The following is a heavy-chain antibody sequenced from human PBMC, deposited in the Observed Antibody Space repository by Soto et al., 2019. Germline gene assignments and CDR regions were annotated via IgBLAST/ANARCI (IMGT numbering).Heavy chain of an antibody. Sequence: GASVKVSCKASGYTFTGYYMPWAQQAPGQGLEWTGWINPNSGGTNYAQKFQARVTMTRDTSSSTAYGELSSRRSDGTAEYYCARDLGGGYSDGFGYYYGMDVWGQGTTVTVAS. CDR3: ARDLGGGYSDGFGYYYGMDV. CDR1: GYTFTGYY. V-gene: IGHV1-2*02. CDR2: INPNSGGT. J-gene: IGHJ6*02. D-gene: IGHD5-18*01.